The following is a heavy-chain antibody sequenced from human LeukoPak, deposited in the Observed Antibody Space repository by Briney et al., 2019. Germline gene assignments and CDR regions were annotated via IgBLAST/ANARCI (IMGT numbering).Heavy chain of an antibody. Sequence: GGSLRLSCAASGFTFSSYAMHWVRQAPGKGLEWVAVIAYDGSNKYYADSVKGRFTISRDNSKSTLYLQMNSLRAEDTAVYYCARGLLGYCSGGSCYEIADDFDYWGQGTLVTVSS. D-gene: IGHD2-15*01. J-gene: IGHJ4*02. CDR1: GFTFSSYA. CDR3: ARGLLGYCSGGSCYEIADDFDY. V-gene: IGHV3-30-3*01. CDR2: IAYDGSNK.